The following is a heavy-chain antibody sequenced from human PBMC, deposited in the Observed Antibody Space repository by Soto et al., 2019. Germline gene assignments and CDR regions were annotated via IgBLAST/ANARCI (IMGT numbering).Heavy chain of an antibody. J-gene: IGHJ6*02. CDR3: ARVAGIAAAGTPYYYYGMDV. D-gene: IGHD6-13*01. CDR2: IYHSGST. V-gene: IGHV4-4*02. CDR1: GGSISTSNW. Sequence: SETLSLTCAVPGGSISTSNWWSWVRQPPGKGLEWIGEIYHSGSTNYNPSLKSRVTISVDKSKNQFSLKLSSVTAADTAVYYCARVAGIAAAGTPYYYYGMDVWGQGTTVTVSS.